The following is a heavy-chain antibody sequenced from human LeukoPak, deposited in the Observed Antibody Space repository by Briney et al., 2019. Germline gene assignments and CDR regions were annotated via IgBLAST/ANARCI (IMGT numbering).Heavy chain of an antibody. Sequence: ASVKVSCKASGYTFTSYGISWVRQAPGQGLEGRGRIIPILGIANYAQKFQGRVTITADKSTSTAYMELSSLRSEDTAVYYCARPHLDSVRGVILNVYYYYGMDVWGQGTTVTVSS. CDR3: ARPHLDSVRGVILNVYYYYGMDV. V-gene: IGHV1-69*04. CDR2: IIPILGIA. CDR1: GYTFTSYG. D-gene: IGHD3-10*01. J-gene: IGHJ6*02.